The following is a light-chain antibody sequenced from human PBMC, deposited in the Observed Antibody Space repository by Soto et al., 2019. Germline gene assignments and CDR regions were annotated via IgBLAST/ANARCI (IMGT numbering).Light chain of an antibody. J-gene: IGLJ2*01. CDR2: RNN. CDR3: AAWDDSLSGVV. CDR1: SSNIGSNY. V-gene: IGLV1-47*01. Sequence: QSVLTQPPSASGTPGQRVTISCSGSSSNIGSNYVYWYQQLPGTAPKLLIYRNNQRPSGVPDRFSGSKSGTSASLAIRGLRSGDEADYYCAAWDDSLSGVVFGGGPKPPVL.